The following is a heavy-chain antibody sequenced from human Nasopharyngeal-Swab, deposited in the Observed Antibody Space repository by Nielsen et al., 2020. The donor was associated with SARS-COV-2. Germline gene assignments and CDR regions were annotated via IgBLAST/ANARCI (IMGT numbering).Heavy chain of an antibody. D-gene: IGHD2-15*01. CDR3: ARLRGSAFYYYYLDV. J-gene: IGHJ6*03. CDR1: GYSFTTFW. V-gene: IGHV5-51*01. Sequence: GESLKISCKGSGYSFTTFWITWVRQMPGKGLEWMGIIYPADSDTRYSPSFQGQVTFSVDKSTSTAYLQWSSLKASDTAMYYCARLRGSAFYYYYLDVWGKGTTVTVSS. CDR2: IYPADSDT.